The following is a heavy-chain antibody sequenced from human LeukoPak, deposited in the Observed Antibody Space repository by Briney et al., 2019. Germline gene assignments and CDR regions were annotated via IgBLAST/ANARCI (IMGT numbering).Heavy chain of an antibody. J-gene: IGHJ6*03. CDR2: IYTSGST. D-gene: IGHD2-15*01. CDR1: GGSISSYY. CDR3: ARDLSGSSGGSCRAAYYYYYMDV. Sequence: PPETLSLTCTVSGGSISSYYWSWIRQPAGKGLEWIGSIYTSGSTNYNPSLKSRVTISVDKSTNQFSLMLSSVTAADTAVYCCARDLSGSSGGSCRAAYYYYYMDVWGKGTTVTVSS. V-gene: IGHV4-4*07.